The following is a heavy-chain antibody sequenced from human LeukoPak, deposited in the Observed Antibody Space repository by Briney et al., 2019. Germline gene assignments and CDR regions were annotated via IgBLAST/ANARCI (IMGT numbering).Heavy chain of an antibody. Sequence: SETLSLTCTVSGGSINNYYWSWIRQPPGKGLEWIGYIYYSGSTNYNPSLKSRVTISVDTSKNQFSLKLGSVTAADTAEYYCARGGKWELKNWGQGTLVTVSS. CDR2: IYYSGST. CDR1: GGSINNYY. J-gene: IGHJ4*02. CDR3: ARGGKWELKN. V-gene: IGHV4-59*01. D-gene: IGHD1-26*01.